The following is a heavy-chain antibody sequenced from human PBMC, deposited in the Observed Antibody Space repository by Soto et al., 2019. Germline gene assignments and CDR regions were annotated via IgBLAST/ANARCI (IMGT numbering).Heavy chain of an antibody. J-gene: IGHJ3*02. CDR3: ARRGYCSGGSRFWYVVGAFDI. CDR1: GGSTSGYY. V-gene: IGHV4-34*01. CDR2: INHSGST. Sequence: SEILCLSSAALGGSTSGYYGSCICQPPAKGLAWLGEINHSGSTNYNPSLKSRVTISVDTSKNQFSLKLSSVTAADTAVYYCARRGYCSGGSRFWYVVGAFDIWAQGPMVTVSS. D-gene: IGHD2-15*01.